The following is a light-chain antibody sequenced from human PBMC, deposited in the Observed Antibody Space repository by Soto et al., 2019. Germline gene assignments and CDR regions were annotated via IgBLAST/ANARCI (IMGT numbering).Light chain of an antibody. J-gene: IGKJ4*01. CDR1: QGISSY. Sequence: AIRMTQSPSSFSASTGDRVTITCRASQGISSYLAWYQQKPGKPPKLLIYAASTLQSGVPSRFSGSGSGTDFTLTISCLQSEDFATYYCQQYYSYPPLTFGGGTKVEIK. CDR2: AAS. CDR3: QQYYSYPPLT. V-gene: IGKV1-8*01.